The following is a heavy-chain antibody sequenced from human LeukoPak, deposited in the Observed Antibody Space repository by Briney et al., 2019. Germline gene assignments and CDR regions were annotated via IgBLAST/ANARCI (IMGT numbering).Heavy chain of an antibody. V-gene: IGHV3-30*02. CDR1: GFTFSSYG. Sequence: PGGSLRLSCAASGFTFSSYGMHWVRQAPGKGLEWVAVIRYDGSNKYYADSVKGRFTISRDNSKNTLYLQMNSLRAEDTAVYYCAKGSNIVATIFWGQGTLVTVSS. CDR3: AKGSNIVATIF. J-gene: IGHJ4*02. CDR2: IRYDGSNK. D-gene: IGHD5-12*01.